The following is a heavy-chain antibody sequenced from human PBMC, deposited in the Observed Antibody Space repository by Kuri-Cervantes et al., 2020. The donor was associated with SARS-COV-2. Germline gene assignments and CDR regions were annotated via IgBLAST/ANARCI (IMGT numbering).Heavy chain of an antibody. V-gene: IGHV3-30-3*01. J-gene: IGHJ4*02. CDR2: ISYDGSNK. CDR3: AKNHGGGYDFSIHFDTYFDY. CDR1: GFTFSSYA. Sequence: GGFLRLSCAASGFTFSSYAMHWVRQAPGKGLEWVAVISYDGSNKYYADSVKGRFTISRDNSKNTLYLQMNSLRPEDTAVYYCAKNHGGGYDFSIHFDTYFDYWGQGTLVTVSS. D-gene: IGHD3-3*01.